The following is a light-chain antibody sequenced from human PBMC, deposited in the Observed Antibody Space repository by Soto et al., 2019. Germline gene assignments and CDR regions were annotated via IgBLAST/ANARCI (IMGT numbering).Light chain of an antibody. CDR2: GAS. CDR3: QKYDSAPWT. CDR1: QGISNY. J-gene: IGKJ1*01. Sequence: EIQITQSPSSLSASVGDRVTIACRASQGISNYLAWYQQKPGKVPKLLIYGASTLQSGVPSRLSGSGSGTDFTLIINSLQPEDVATYYCQKYDSAPWTFGQGTKLEI. V-gene: IGKV1-27*01.